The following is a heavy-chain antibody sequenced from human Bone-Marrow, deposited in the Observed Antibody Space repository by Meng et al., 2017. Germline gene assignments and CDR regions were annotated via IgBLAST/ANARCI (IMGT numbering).Heavy chain of an antibody. Sequence: VELAEFGEGLGQPRGSLVRSCAASVINLSSYAMHWVLQAPGKWLEWVAVISYDGSNKYYADSVKGRFTISRDNSKNTLYLQMNSLRAEDTAVYYCARDSDLFDYWGQGTLVTVSS. V-gene: IGHV3-30*01. J-gene: IGHJ4*02. CDR1: VINLSSYA. CDR2: ISYDGSNK. CDR3: ARDSDLFDY.